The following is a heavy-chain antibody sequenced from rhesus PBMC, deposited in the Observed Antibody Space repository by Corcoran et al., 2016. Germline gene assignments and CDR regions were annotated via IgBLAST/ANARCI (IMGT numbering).Heavy chain of an antibody. D-gene: IGHD1-44*02. V-gene: IGHV3S42*01. CDR1: GFTCNDYW. CDR3: VKGDWELPD. Sequence: EVQLVESGGGLAKPGGCLRLSWAASGFTCNDYWMNWVRQAQGKGLEWVSAINGGGDTTYYADSVKGRFTSSRDKSQNTLSLQMNSLRAEDTAVYYCVKGDWELPDWGQGVLVTVSS. J-gene: IGHJ4*01. CDR2: INGGGDTT.